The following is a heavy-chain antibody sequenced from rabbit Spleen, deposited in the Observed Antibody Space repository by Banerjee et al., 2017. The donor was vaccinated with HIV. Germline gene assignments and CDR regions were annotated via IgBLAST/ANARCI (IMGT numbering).Heavy chain of an antibody. Sequence: LEESGGGLVKPGGTLTLTCTVSGFSFSSNWICWVRQAPGKGLEWIACINIVTGKSVYASWAKGRFIMSRTSSTTVTLQMTSLTAADTATYFCARDLVAVIGWNFNLWGQGTLVTVS. D-gene: IGHD1-1*01. CDR2: INIVTGKS. CDR3: ARDLVAVIGWNFNL. J-gene: IGHJ4*01. CDR1: GFSFSSNW. V-gene: IGHV1S45*01.